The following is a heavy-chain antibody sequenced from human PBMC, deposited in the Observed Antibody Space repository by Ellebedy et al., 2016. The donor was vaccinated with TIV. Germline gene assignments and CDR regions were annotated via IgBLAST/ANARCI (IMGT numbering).Heavy chain of an antibody. V-gene: IGHV3-30-3*01. CDR3: ARSSYSSSYIDY. J-gene: IGHJ4*02. Sequence: GESLKISXAASGFTFSSYAMHWVRQAPGKGLEWVAVISYDGSNKYYADSVKGRFTISRDNSKNTLYLQMNSLRAEDTAVYYCARSSYSSSYIDYWGQGTLVTVSS. D-gene: IGHD6-6*01. CDR1: GFTFSSYA. CDR2: ISYDGSNK.